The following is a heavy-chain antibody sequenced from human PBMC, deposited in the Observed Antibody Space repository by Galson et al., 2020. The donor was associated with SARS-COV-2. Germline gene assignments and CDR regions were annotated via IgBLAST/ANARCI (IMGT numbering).Heavy chain of an antibody. CDR3: ARSHDSRGNAFDI. CDR2: IHTTGST. V-gene: IGHV4-61*02. D-gene: IGHD3-22*01. Sequence: SETLSLTCTVPGGSISSGSYYWSWIRQPAGKGLEWIGRIHTTGSTNYNPSLKSRVTISVDTSKNQFSLRLSSVTAADTAVYYCARSHDSRGNAFDIWGQGTIVTGSS. J-gene: IGHJ3*02. CDR1: GGSISSGSYY.